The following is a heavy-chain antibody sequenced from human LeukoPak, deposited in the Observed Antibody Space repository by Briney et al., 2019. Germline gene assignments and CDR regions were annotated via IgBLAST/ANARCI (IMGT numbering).Heavy chain of an antibody. J-gene: IGHJ5*02. D-gene: IGHD3-22*01. CDR3: AKEGYDSSGYYHWFDP. Sequence: GGSLRLSCAASGFTFSSYAMSWVRQAPGKGLEWVSGISGSGGSTYYADSVKGRFTISRDNSKNTLYLQMNSLRAEDTAVYYCAKEGYDSSGYYHWFDPWGQGTLVIVSS. V-gene: IGHV3-23*01. CDR1: GFTFSSYA. CDR2: ISGSGGST.